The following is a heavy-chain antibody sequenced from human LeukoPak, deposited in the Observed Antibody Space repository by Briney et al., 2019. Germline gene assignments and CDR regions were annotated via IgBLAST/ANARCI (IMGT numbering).Heavy chain of an antibody. CDR2: IYYSGST. CDR1: GGSISSYY. V-gene: IGHV4-59*08. CDR3: ARHIVGATTDYFDY. D-gene: IGHD1-26*01. Sequence: SETLSLTCTVSGGSISSYYWRWIRRPPGKVLEWIGYIYYSGSTNYNPSLKSRVTISVDTSKNQFSLKLSSVTAADTAVYYCARHIVGATTDYFDYWGQGTVVTVPS. J-gene: IGHJ4*02.